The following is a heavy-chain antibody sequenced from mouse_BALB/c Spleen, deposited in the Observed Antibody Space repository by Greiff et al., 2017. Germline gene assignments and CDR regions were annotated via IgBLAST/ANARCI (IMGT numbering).Heavy chain of an antibody. J-gene: IGHJ3*01. CDR2: IWSGGST. CDR3: ARYGNNAY. CDR1: GFSLTSYG. Sequence: VQLQQSGPGLVQPSQSLSITCTVSGFSLTSYGVHWVRQSPGKGLEWLGVIWSGGSTDYNAAFISRLSISKDNSKSQVFFKMNSLQANDTAIYYCARYGNNAYWGQGTLVTVSA. D-gene: IGHD2-1*01. V-gene: IGHV2-2*02.